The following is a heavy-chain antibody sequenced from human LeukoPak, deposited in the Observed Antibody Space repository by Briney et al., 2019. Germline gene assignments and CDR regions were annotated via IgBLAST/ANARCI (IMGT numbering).Heavy chain of an antibody. CDR3: AKTSAGIRGGYFDY. CDR2: INDSGGNT. CDR1: GFTFSSYA. Sequence: PGGSLRHSCAASGFTFSSYAMSWVRQAPGKGLEWVSLINDSGGNTYYADSVKGRFTISRDNSKNTLFLQMSSLRAEDTAVYYCAKTSAGIRGGYFDYWGQGTLVTVSS. J-gene: IGHJ4*02. D-gene: IGHD3-10*01. V-gene: IGHV3-23*01.